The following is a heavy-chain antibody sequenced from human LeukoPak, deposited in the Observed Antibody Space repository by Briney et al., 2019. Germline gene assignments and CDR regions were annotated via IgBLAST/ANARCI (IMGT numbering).Heavy chain of an antibody. J-gene: IGHJ4*02. D-gene: IGHD5-18*01. CDR2: FDPEDGET. CDR1: GCTLTELS. Sequence: ASVKVSCKVSGCTLTELSMHWVRQAPGKGLEWMGGFDPEDGETIYAQKFQGRVTMTEDTSTDTAYMELSSLRSEDTAVYYCALGQLRLTHFDYWGQGTLVTVSS. V-gene: IGHV1-24*01. CDR3: ALGQLRLTHFDY.